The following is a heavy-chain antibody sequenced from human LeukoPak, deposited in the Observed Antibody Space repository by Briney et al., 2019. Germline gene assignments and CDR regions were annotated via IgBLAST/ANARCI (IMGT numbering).Heavy chain of an antibody. J-gene: IGHJ4*02. Sequence: GGSLRLSCAASGFTFSSYAMHGVRQAPGKGLEWVAVISYDGSNKYYADSVKGRFTISRDNSKNTLYLQMNSLRAEDTAVYFCAKELTTERTPGVDSWGQGTLVTVSS. CDR2: ISYDGSNK. CDR3: AKELTTERTPGVDS. D-gene: IGHD4-17*01. CDR1: GFTFSSYA. V-gene: IGHV3-30-3*01.